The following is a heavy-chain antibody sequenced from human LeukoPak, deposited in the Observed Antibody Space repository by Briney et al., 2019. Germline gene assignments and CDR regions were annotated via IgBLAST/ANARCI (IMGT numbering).Heavy chain of an antibody. J-gene: IGHJ4*02. D-gene: IGHD3-22*01. Sequence: PGGSLRLSCAASGFTFSSYGMHWVRQAPGKGLEWVAFIRYDGSNKYYADSVKGRFTISRDNSKNTLYLQMNSLRAEDTAVYYCAKDYRSYYDSSGYPPVYWGQGTLVTVSS. V-gene: IGHV3-30*02. CDR3: AKDYRSYYDSSGYPPVY. CDR2: IRYDGSNK. CDR1: GFTFSSYG.